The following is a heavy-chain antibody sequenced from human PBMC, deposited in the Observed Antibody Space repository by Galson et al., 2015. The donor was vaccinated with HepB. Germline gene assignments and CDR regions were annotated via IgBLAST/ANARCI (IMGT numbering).Heavy chain of an antibody. V-gene: IGHV1-18*01. CDR3: ARRRDGYIWDY. J-gene: IGHJ4*02. CDR1: GDTFSDYA. CDR2: ISGSSGNT. D-gene: IGHD5-24*01. Sequence: SVKVSCKASGDTFSDYAFSWVRQAPGQGLEWMGGISGSSGNTKYAQNLQGRVTMTSNTSTSTAYMELRSLRSDDTAVYYCARRRDGYIWDYWGQGTMVTVSS.